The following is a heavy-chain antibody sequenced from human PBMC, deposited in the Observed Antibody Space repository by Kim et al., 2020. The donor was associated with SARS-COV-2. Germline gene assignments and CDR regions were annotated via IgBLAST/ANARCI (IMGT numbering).Heavy chain of an antibody. V-gene: IGHV3-11*05. Sequence: GGSLRLSCVASGFTFSDYYMSWIRQAPGKGLEWVSYISSSSGFTSYADSVKGRFTISGDTAKNSLYLQMNSLRAEDTAVYYCARGIAGNPPGMWGQGTLVTVAS. CDR1: GFTFSDYY. J-gene: IGHJ4*02. D-gene: IGHD6-13*01. CDR2: ISSSSGFT. CDR3: ARGIAGNPPGM.